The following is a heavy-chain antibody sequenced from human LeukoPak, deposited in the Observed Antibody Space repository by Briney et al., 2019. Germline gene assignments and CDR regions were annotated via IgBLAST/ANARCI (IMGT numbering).Heavy chain of an antibody. J-gene: IGHJ4*02. CDR3: ARDDSAWYAY. D-gene: IGHD6-19*01. V-gene: IGHV3-48*02. CDR1: GFTFSSYD. Sequence: GGSLRLSCAASGFTFSSYDMNWVRQAPGKGLEWVSYINTISSTKYYADSVKGRFTISRDNAKNSLSLQMNSLRDEDTAVYYCARDDSAWYAYWGPGTLVTVSS. CDR2: INTISSTK.